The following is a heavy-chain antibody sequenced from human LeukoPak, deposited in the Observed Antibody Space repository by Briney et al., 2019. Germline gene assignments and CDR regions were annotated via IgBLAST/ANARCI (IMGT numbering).Heavy chain of an antibody. Sequence: PSETLSLTCAVYGGSFSGYYWSWIRQPPGKGLGWIGEINHSGSTNYNPSLKSRVTISVDTSKNQFSLKLSSVTAADTAVYYCARGDHYGDYSFDYWGQGTLVTVSS. D-gene: IGHD4-17*01. CDR2: INHSGST. CDR3: ARGDHYGDYSFDY. J-gene: IGHJ4*02. V-gene: IGHV4-34*01. CDR1: GGSFSGYY.